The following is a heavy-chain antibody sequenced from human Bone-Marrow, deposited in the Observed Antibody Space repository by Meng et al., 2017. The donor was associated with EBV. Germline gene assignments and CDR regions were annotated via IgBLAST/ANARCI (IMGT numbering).Heavy chain of an antibody. CDR2: ISHSGST. CDR1: SGSHSSSNW. D-gene: IGHD1-1*01. Sequence: VRVQDEAPGRGKPAGTLFLTVVVYSGSHSSSNWWTWVRQPPGKGLEWIGEISHSGSTNYNPSLMSRVTISADKSKNQFSLKLSSVTAADTAVYYCLLQVQDDDYWGQGTLVTVSS. J-gene: IGHJ4*02. V-gene: IGHV4-4*02. CDR3: LLQVQDDDY.